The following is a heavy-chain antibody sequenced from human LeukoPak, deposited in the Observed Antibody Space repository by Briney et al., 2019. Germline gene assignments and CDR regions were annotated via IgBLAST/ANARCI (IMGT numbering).Heavy chain of an antibody. CDR2: VYPATGGT. CDR1: GYTFTSYN. D-gene: IGHD2-21*01. Sequence: GASVKVSCKASGYTFTSYNMHWVRQAPGQGLEWMGWVYPATGGTNHAQKFQGRVTMTTDTSISTAYMELRGLTSDDTAVYFCVRGAVIAHFDYWGQGTLVTVSS. V-gene: IGHV1-2*02. CDR3: VRGAVIAHFDY. J-gene: IGHJ4*02.